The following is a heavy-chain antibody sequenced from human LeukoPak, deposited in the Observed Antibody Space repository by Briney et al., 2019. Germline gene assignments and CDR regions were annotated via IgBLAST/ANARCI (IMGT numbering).Heavy chain of an antibody. CDR1: GFTFSTYT. CDR3: ARDRLLEDRDYSYYYYMDV. CDR2: ISSSSSYI. Sequence: GGSLRLSCAASGFTFSTYTINWVRQAPGKGLEWVSSISSSSSYIYYADSVKGRFTISRDNAKNSLYLQMNSLRAEDTAVYHCARDRLLEDRDYSYYYYMDVWGEGTTVTVSS. J-gene: IGHJ6*03. D-gene: IGHD1-1*01. V-gene: IGHV3-21*01.